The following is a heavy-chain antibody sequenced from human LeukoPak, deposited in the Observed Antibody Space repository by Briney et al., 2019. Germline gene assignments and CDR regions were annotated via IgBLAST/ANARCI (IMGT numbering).Heavy chain of an antibody. CDR3: AKAPVTTCRGAFCYPFDY. V-gene: IGHV3-23*01. D-gene: IGHD2-15*01. Sequence: GGSLRLSCATSGFIFSNYAVNWVRQAPGKGLEWVSIISGSGDTTYYADSVKGRFTISRDSSKNTLFLQMNRLRPEDAAVYYCAKAPVTTCRGAFCYPFDYWGLGTLVTVSS. J-gene: IGHJ4*02. CDR1: GFIFSNYA. CDR2: ISGSGDTT.